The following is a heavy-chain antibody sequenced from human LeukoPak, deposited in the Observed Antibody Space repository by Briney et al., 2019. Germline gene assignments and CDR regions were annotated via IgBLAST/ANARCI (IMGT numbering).Heavy chain of an antibody. V-gene: IGHV3-30*04. CDR1: GFTFSSYA. D-gene: IGHD5-18*01. J-gene: IGHJ3*02. CDR2: ISYDGSNK. CDR3: AGVDAAMPDAFDI. Sequence: PGGSLRLSCAASGFTFSSYAMHWVRQAPGKGLEWVAAISYDGSNKYSADSVKGRFTISRDNSKNTLYLQMNRLRDDDTAVYYCAGVDAAMPDAFDIWGQGTTVTVSS.